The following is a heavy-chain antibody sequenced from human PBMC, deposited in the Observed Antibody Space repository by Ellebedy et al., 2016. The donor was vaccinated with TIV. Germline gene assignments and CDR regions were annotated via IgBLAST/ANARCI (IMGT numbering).Heavy chain of an antibody. CDR1: GFTFSSYA. V-gene: IGHV3-23*01. CDR2: ISGSGGST. D-gene: IGHD6-19*01. CDR3: AESPPYSSGWHDRPYNWFDP. Sequence: GESLKISXAASGFTFSSYAMSWVRQAPGKGLEWVSAISGSGGSTYYADSVKGRFTISRDNSKNTLYLQMNSLRAEDTAVYYCAESPPYSSGWHDRPYNWFDPWGQGTLVTVSS. J-gene: IGHJ5*02.